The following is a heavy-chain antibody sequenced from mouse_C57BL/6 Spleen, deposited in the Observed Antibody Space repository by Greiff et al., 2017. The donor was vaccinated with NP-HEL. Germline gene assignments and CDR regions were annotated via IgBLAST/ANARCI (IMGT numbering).Heavy chain of an antibody. CDR2: ISDGGSYT. CDR3: AREGDGSYYYAMDY. CDR1: GFTFSSYA. J-gene: IGHJ4*01. V-gene: IGHV5-4*01. D-gene: IGHD2-3*01. Sequence: EVQVVESGGGLVKPGGSLKLSCAASGFTFSSYAMSWVRQTPEKRLEWVATISDGGSYTYYPDNVKGRFTISRDNAKNNLYLQMSHLKSEDTAMYYCAREGDGSYYYAMDYWGQGTSVTVSS.